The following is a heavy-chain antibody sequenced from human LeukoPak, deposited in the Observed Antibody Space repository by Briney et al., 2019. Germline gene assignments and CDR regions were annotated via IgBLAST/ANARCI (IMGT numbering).Heavy chain of an antibody. D-gene: IGHD4-23*01. CDR1: GFTFSSYG. V-gene: IGHV3-30*03. J-gene: IGHJ4*02. CDR2: MSFDGSHT. CDR3: ARRAGGYSHPYDY. Sequence: HPGGSLRLSCAASGFTFSSYGMHWVRQAPGKGLEWVAVMSFDGSHTYYADSVKGRFTISRDNSKNTLYLQMNSLRAEDTAVYYCARRAGGYSHPYDYWGQGILVTVSS.